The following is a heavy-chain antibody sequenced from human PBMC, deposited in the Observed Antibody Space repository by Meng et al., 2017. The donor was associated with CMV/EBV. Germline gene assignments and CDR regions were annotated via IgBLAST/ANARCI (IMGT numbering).Heavy chain of an antibody. CDR3: ARELGLLWFGELSYSMDV. V-gene: IGHV1-2*02. CDR2: INPHSGGT. J-gene: IGHJ6*02. D-gene: IGHD3-10*01. CDR1: FTGYY. Sequence: FTGYYMHWVRQAPGRGLEWMGWINPHSGGTNYAQKFQGRVTMTRDTSISTAYMELSRLRSDDTAVYYCARELGLLWFGELSYSMDVWGQGTTVTVSS.